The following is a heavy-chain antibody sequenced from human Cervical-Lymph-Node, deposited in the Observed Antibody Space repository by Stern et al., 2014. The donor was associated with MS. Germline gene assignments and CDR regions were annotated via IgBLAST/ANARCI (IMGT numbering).Heavy chain of an antibody. CDR2: ISGSGGRT. CDR3: AKDGAGHPETYYYDSSGYYFEYFQH. Sequence: EVQLEESGGGLVQPGGSLRLSCAASGFTFSSYAMSWVRQAPGKGLEWVSAISGSGGRTYYADSVTGRFTISRDNSKNTLYLQMNSLRAEDTAVYYCAKDGAGHPETYYYDSSGYYFEYFQHWGQGTLVTVSS. V-gene: IGHV3-23*04. D-gene: IGHD3-22*01. J-gene: IGHJ1*01. CDR1: GFTFSSYA.